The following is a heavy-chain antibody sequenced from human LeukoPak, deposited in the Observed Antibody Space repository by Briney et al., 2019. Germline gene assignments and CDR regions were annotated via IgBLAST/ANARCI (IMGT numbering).Heavy chain of an antibody. CDR2: MNPNSGNT. Sequence: ASVKVSCKASGYTFKNYDINWVRQATGQGLEWMGWMNPNSGNTGFAQKFQDRVSMTRDTSINTAYMELTSLRSGDTAVYYCARATPGGLHGYSFDYWGQGAVVTVYS. CDR1: GYTFKNYD. D-gene: IGHD5-24*01. J-gene: IGHJ4*02. CDR3: ARATPGGLHGYSFDY. V-gene: IGHV1-8*02.